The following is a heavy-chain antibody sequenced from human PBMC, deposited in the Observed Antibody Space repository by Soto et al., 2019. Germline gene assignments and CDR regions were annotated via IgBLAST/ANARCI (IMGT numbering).Heavy chain of an antibody. D-gene: IGHD1-7*01. J-gene: IGHJ4*02. CDR2: IHYSGST. CDR1: GGSISSSSYF. CDR3: ARFLLEINWNYVNY. V-gene: IGHV4-39*01. Sequence: SETLSLTCTVSGGSISSSSYFWVWIRQPPGKGLEWIGRIHYSGSTYYNPSLKSRVTISVDTSKNQFSLKLSSVTAADTAVYYCARFLLEINWNYVNYWGQGTLVTVSS.